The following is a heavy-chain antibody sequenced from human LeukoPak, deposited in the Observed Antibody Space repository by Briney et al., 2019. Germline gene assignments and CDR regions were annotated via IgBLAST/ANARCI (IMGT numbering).Heavy chain of an antibody. CDR2: INPSGGST. D-gene: IGHD5-18*01. CDR3: ARLWNSYGSWRWFDP. Sequence: ASVKVSCKASGYTFTSYHMHWVRQAPGQGLERMGIINPSGGSTSYAQKFQGRVTMTRDMSTSTVYMELSSLRSEDTAVYYCARLWNSYGSWRWFDPWGQGTLVTVSS. CDR1: GYTFTSYH. J-gene: IGHJ5*02. V-gene: IGHV1-46*01.